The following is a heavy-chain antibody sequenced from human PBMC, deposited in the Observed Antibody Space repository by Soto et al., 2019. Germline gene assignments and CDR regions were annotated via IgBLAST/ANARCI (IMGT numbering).Heavy chain of an antibody. V-gene: IGHV3-23*01. CDR2: ISGSGGST. J-gene: IGHJ4*02. CDR1: GFTFSSYA. D-gene: IGHD4-17*01. CDR3: AKDIAVRWHYGNDY. Sequence: PGGSLRLSCAASGFTFSSYAMSWVRQAPGKGLEWVSAISGSGGSTYYADSVKGRCTISRDNSKNTLYLQMNSLRAEDTAVYYCAKDIAVRWHYGNDYWGQGTLVTVSS.